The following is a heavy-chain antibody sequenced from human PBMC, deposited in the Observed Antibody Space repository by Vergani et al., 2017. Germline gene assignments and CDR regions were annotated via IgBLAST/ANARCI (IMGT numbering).Heavy chain of an antibody. CDR1: GFTFSSYG. V-gene: IGHV3-33*01. Sequence: VQLVESGGGVVQPGRSLRLSCAASGFTFSSYGMHWVRQAPGKGLEWVAVIWYDGSNKYYADSVKGRFTISRDNSKNTLYLQMNSLRAEDTAVYYCARGTLIRYGYNYVYWGQGTLGTGSS. J-gene: IGHJ4*02. CDR3: ARGTLIRYGYNYVY. CDR2: IWYDGSNK. D-gene: IGHD5-24*01.